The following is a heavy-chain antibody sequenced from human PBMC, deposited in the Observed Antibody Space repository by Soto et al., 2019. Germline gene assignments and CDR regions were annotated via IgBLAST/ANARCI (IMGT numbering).Heavy chain of an antibody. Sequence: QVQLVQSGSEVKKPGSSVTVSCKASGATFSSYDINWVRQAPGQGFEWMGGIIPTFRLPNYAQKFQDRLTITADESTTTAYMELSSLTSEDTAVYFCAGRDGYTTWGQGTLVTVS. D-gene: IGHD5-12*01. V-gene: IGHV1-69*01. CDR2: IIPTFRLP. J-gene: IGHJ5*02. CDR1: GATFSSYD. CDR3: AGRDGYTT.